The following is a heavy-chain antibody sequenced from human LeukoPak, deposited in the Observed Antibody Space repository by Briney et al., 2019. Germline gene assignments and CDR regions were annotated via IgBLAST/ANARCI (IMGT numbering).Heavy chain of an antibody. Sequence: SQTLSLTCAISGDSVSSNSVTWNWIRQSPSRGLEWLGRTYYRSTWYNDYAVSVRGRITVNPDTSKNQFSLYLNSVTPEDTAVYYCARRLAQYDCFDPWGQGILVTVSS. J-gene: IGHJ5*02. CDR2: TYYRSTWYN. CDR1: GDSVSSNSVT. V-gene: IGHV6-1*01. CDR3: ARRLAQYDCFDP. D-gene: IGHD3-9*01.